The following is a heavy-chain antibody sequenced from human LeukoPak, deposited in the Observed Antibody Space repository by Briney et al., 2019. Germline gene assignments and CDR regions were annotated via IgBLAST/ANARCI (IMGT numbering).Heavy chain of an antibody. V-gene: IGHV4-39*07. D-gene: IGHD3-3*01. CDR3: ARDNYDFWSGPYYYYYMDV. J-gene: IGHJ6*03. CDR1: GASITSSNYY. Sequence: SETLSLTCTVSGASITSSNYYWLWLRQPPGKGLEWIGSIYYTGITYYNLSLKSRVTISVDTSKYQCSLRLSSVTAADTAVYYCARDNYDFWSGPYYYYYMDVWGKGTTVTVSS. CDR2: IYYTGIT.